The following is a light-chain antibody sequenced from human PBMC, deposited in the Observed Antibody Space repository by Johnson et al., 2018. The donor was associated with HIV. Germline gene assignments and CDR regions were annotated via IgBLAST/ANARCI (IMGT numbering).Light chain of an antibody. J-gene: IGLJ1*01. CDR3: GTWDSSLSAS. CDR2: DNN. V-gene: IGLV1-51*01. CDR1: SSNIGNNY. Sequence: QSVLTQPPSVSAAPGQKVTISCSGSSSNIGNNYVSWYQQLPGTAPKLLIYDNNKRPSGIPDRFSGSKSGTSATLGITGLQTGDEADYYCGTWDSSLSASFRTGTKVPVL.